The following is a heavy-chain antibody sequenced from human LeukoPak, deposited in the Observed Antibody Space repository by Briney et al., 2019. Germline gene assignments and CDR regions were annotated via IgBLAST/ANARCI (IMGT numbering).Heavy chain of an antibody. Sequence: SETLSLTCAVSGYSISSGYYWGWIRQPPGKELQWIGSIFQGGYSYYNPSLKSRVTISVDTSKNQFSLKLSSVTAADTAVYYCVGDKEATGNGRPNWFDPWGQGTLVTVSS. CDR3: VGDKEATGNGRPNWFDP. D-gene: IGHD6-13*01. V-gene: IGHV4-38-2*01. CDR2: IFQGGYS. J-gene: IGHJ5*02. CDR1: GYSISSGYY.